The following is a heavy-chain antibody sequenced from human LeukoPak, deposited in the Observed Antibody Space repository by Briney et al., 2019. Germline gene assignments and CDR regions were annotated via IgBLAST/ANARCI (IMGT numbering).Heavy chain of an antibody. CDR2: IRSDGSSN. CDR1: GFTFSSYG. V-gene: IGHV3-30*02. Sequence: TGGSLRLSCAASGFTFSSYGMHWVRQAPGKGLEWVTFIRSDGSSNYYGDSVKGRFTLSRDNFKNTLSLQMNSLRAEDTAVYYCVRDRDWGFDYWGQGTLVTVSS. CDR3: VRDRDWGFDY. D-gene: IGHD3/OR15-3a*01. J-gene: IGHJ4*02.